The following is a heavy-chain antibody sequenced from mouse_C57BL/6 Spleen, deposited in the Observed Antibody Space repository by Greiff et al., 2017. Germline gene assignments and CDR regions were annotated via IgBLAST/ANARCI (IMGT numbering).Heavy chain of an antibody. CDR2: ISSGSSTI. CDR1: GFTFSDYG. V-gene: IGHV5-17*01. CDR3: ARGYCDYDFDY. D-gene: IGHD2-4*01. Sequence: EVQRVESGGGLVKPGGSLKLSCAASGFTFSDYGMHWVRQAPEKGLEWVAYISSGSSTIYYADTVKGRFPISRDNAKNTLFLQMTSLRSEDTAMYYCARGYCDYDFDYWGQGTTLTVSS. J-gene: IGHJ2*01.